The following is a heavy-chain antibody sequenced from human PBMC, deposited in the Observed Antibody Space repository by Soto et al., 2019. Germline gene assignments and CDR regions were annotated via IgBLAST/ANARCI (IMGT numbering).Heavy chain of an antibody. V-gene: IGHV1-2*04. CDR3: ARDGASSYDSSGYSTDYFDY. D-gene: IGHD3-22*01. J-gene: IGHJ4*02. CDR2: INPNSGGT. Sequence: ASVKVSCKASGYTFTGYYMHWVRQAPGQGLEWMGWINPNSGGTNYARKFQGWVTMTRDTSISTAYMELSRLRSDDTAVYYCARDGASSYDSSGYSTDYFDYWGQGTLVTVSS. CDR1: GYTFTGYY.